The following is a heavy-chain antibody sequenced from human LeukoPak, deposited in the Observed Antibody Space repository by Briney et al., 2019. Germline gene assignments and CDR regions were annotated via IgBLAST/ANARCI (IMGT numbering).Heavy chain of an antibody. Sequence: GGSLRLSCAASGFTFSSYWKSWVRQAPGKGLEWVANIKQDGSEKYYVDSVKGRFTISRDNAKNSLYLQMNSLRAEDTAVYYCARGIQLWFFDYWGQGTLVTVSS. CDR1: GFTFSSYW. CDR3: ARGIQLWFFDY. V-gene: IGHV3-7*01. CDR2: IKQDGSEK. D-gene: IGHD5-18*01. J-gene: IGHJ4*02.